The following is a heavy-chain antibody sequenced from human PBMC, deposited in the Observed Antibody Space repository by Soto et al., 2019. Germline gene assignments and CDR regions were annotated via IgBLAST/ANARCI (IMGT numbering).Heavy chain of an antibody. D-gene: IGHD2-2*01. CDR2: INSDGSST. J-gene: IGHJ4*02. CDR1: GFTFSSYW. V-gene: IGHV3-74*01. CDR3: AKVTVSGSTSPFDY. Sequence: PGGSLRLSCAASGFTFSSYWMHWVRQAPGKGLVWVSRINSDGSSTSYADSVKGRFTISRDNAKNTLYLQMNSLRAEDTAVYYCAKVTVSGSTSPFDYWGQGTLVTVSS.